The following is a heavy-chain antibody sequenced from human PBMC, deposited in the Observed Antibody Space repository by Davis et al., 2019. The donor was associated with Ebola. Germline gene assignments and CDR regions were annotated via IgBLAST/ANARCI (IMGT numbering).Heavy chain of an antibody. D-gene: IGHD2-21*02. J-gene: IGHJ4*02. CDR3: ARGYSPKCRGGDCVNDF. Sequence: ASVKVSCKASGYIFSNYDVNWVRQASGQGLEWMGWVNPYSGHTGYVEKFKGRVTMTGDPSISTAYMELSSLTIDDTAVYYCARGYSPKCRGGDCVNDFWGQGTLVTVSS. CDR1: GYIFSNYD. V-gene: IGHV1-8*01. CDR2: VNPYSGHT.